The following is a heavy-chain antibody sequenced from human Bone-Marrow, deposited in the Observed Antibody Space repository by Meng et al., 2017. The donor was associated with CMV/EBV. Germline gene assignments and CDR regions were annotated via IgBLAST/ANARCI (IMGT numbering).Heavy chain of an antibody. J-gene: IGHJ4*02. CDR2: ISYDGSNK. D-gene: IGHD2-2*01. Sequence: GESLRLSCAASGLTLSSYARYWVRQAPGKGLEWVAVISYDGSNKYYADSVKGRFTISRDNSKNTLYLQMNSLRAEDTAVYYCAKGGIVVVPAADFDYWGQGTLVTVSS. CDR1: GLTLSSYA. CDR3: AKGGIVVVPAADFDY. V-gene: IGHV3-30*04.